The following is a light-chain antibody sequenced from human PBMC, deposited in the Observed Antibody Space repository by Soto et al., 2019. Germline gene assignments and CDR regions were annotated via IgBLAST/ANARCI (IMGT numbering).Light chain of an antibody. V-gene: IGKV3-11*01. CDR3: QQRSNWPIT. J-gene: IGKJ5*01. CDR1: QSVGSN. CDR2: DAS. Sequence: ERVMTQSQATLSVSPEQRATLSCRASQSVGSNLAWYQQKPGQAPRLLIYDASNRATGIPARFSGSGSGTDFTLTISSLEPEDFAVYYCQQRSNWPITFCQGTRLEIK.